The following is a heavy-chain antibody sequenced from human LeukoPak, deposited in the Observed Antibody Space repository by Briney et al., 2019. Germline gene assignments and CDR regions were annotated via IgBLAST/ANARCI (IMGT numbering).Heavy chain of an antibody. Sequence: PGGSLRLSCAASGVTVSTNYMSWVRQAPGKGLEWGSVIYSGGSTYYADSVKGRFTISRDNSKNTLFLQMNSLRAEDTAVYYCARIVDGYPFDFSGQGTLVTVSS. CDR3: ARIVDGYPFDF. V-gene: IGHV3-53*01. CDR2: IYSGGST. CDR1: GVTVSTNY. J-gene: IGHJ4*02. D-gene: IGHD5-24*01.